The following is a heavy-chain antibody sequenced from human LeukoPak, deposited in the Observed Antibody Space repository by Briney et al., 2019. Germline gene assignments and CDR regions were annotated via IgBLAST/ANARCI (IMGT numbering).Heavy chain of an antibody. J-gene: IGHJ4*02. CDR2: ISYDGSDK. CDR3: ARSLRISGWMYIDS. D-gene: IGHD6-19*01. Sequence: PGGSLRLSCAASGFTFSSYAMHWVRQAPGKGLDWVAVISYDGSDKYYADSVKGRFTISRDNSKNTLYLQMDSLRAEDTAIYYCARSLRISGWMYIDSWGQGTLVTGSS. V-gene: IGHV3-30*04. CDR1: GFTFSSYA.